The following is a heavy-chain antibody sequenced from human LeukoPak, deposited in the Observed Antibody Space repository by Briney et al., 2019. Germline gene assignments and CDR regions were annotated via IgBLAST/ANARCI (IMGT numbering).Heavy chain of an antibody. CDR2: IYYSGST. CDR1: GDSITSYY. V-gene: IGHV4-59*08. J-gene: IGHJ4*02. CDR3: ARTSYYYDTSGYYLYYFDY. Sequence: SETLSLTCTVSGDSITSYYWSWIRQPPGKGLEWLGYIYYSGSTNYNPSLESRVTVSVDSSENQFSLNLTSVTAADTAVYYCARTSYYYDTSGYYLYYFDYWGQGTLVTVSS. D-gene: IGHD3-22*01.